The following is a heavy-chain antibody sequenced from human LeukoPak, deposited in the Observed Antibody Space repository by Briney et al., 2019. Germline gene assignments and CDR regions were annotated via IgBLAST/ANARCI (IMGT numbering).Heavy chain of an antibody. Sequence: GGSLRLSCAASGFTFDDYGMSWVRQAPWKGLEWVSYISSSSSTIYYADSVKGRFTISRDNAKNSLYLQMNSLRAEDTAVYYCARDGVDTAMVGPDAFDIWGQGTMVTVSS. V-gene: IGHV3-48*04. CDR2: ISSSSSTI. D-gene: IGHD5-18*01. J-gene: IGHJ3*02. CDR1: GFTFDDYG. CDR3: ARDGVDTAMVGPDAFDI.